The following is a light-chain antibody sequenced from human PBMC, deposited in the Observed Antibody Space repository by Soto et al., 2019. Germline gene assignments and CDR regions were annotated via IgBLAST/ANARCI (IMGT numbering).Light chain of an antibody. CDR1: QTISSY. V-gene: IGKV1-39*01. J-gene: IGKJ4*01. CDR3: QQSHSAPPT. Sequence: DIQMTHSPSSLSASVGDRVTITCRASQTISSYLNWFQQKPGKAPKFLIYGASSLQSGVPSRFSGSGSGTDFTLTISSLQPEDFATYYCQQSHSAPPTFGGGTKVDIK. CDR2: GAS.